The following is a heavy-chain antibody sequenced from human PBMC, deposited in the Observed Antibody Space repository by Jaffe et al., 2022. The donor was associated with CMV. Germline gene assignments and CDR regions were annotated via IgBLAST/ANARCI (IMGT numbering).Heavy chain of an antibody. J-gene: IGHJ6*03. CDR1: GGTFGSNG. CDR2: IIPTLGVT. CDR3: AREFDSSGWSYEYYLDV. V-gene: IGHV1-69*09. D-gene: IGHD6-19*01. Sequence: QVQLVQSGAEVKKPGSSVKVSCKTSGGTFGSNGISWVRQAPGQGLEWMGRIIPTLGVTDYAQTFEGRVTVTADKSTGTAYMELNSLTSKDTAVYYCAREFDSSGWSYEYYLDVWGKGAMVTVSS.